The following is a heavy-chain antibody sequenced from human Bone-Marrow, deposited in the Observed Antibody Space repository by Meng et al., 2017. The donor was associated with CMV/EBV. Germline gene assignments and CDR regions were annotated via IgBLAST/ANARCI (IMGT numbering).Heavy chain of an antibody. CDR3: ARGVLGMDV. CDR1: AFTFSGYT. Sequence: GGSLRLSCAASAFTFSGYTMHWVRQAPGKGLEGVAVISYDGTNKYYADSVKGRFTISRDNSKNTLYLRMNSLRIEDTAVYYCARGVLGMDVLGQGTTFTVSS. D-gene: IGHD3-10*01. V-gene: IGHV3-30*04. CDR2: ISYDGTNK. J-gene: IGHJ6*02.